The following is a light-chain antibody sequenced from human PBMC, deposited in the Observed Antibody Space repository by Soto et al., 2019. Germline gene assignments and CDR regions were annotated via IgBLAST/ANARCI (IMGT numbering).Light chain of an antibody. CDR1: SSDVGYYKY. V-gene: IGLV2-8*01. J-gene: IGLJ1*01. Sequence: QSALTQPPSASGSPGQSVTISCTGTSSDVGYYKYVSWYQQHPGKAPKLLIYEVSKRPSGVPDRLSGSKSGNTASLTVSGLQAEDEADYYCASYAGGTNLVFGTGTKVTVL. CDR3: ASYAGGTNLV. CDR2: EVS.